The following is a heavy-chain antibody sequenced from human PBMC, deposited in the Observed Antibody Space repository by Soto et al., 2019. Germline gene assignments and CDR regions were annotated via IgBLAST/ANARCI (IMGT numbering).Heavy chain of an antibody. CDR3: ARDFQRPYSSGPHYYGMDV. Sequence: QVQLVQSGAEVKKPGSSVKVSCKASGGTFSSYAISWVRQAPGQGLEWMGGIIPIFGTANYPQKFQGRVTITADESTSTAYMELSSLRSEDTAVYYCARDFQRPYSSGPHYYGMDVWGQGTTVTVSS. V-gene: IGHV1-69*12. D-gene: IGHD3-3*01. J-gene: IGHJ6*02. CDR1: GGTFSSYA. CDR2: IIPIFGTA.